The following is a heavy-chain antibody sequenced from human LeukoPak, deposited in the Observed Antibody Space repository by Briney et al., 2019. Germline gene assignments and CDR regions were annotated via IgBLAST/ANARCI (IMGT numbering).Heavy chain of an antibody. CDR2: ISAYNGNT. D-gene: IGHD2-2*01. J-gene: IGHJ6*03. CDR3: ARDGRIVAPAAYVYYYYYMDV. V-gene: IGHV1-18*01. CDR1: GYTFTSYG. Sequence: GASVKVSCTASGYTFTSYGISCVRQAPGQGLEWMGWISAYNGNTNYAQKLQGRVTMTTDTSTSTAYTELRSLRSAATAVYYCARDGRIVAPAAYVYYYYYMDVWGKGTTVTVSS.